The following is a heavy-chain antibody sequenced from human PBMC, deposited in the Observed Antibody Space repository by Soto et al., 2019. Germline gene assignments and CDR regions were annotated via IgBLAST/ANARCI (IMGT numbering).Heavy chain of an antibody. D-gene: IGHD3-22*01. V-gene: IGHV3-15*07. Sequence: QPPGKGLEWVSVIYSGGTTDYAAPVKGRFTISRDDSKNTLYLQMNSLKTEDTAVYYCTTDPVTMIVVVPSSGWGQGTLVTVSS. J-gene: IGHJ4*02. CDR2: IYSGGTT. CDR3: TTDPVTMIVVVPSSG.